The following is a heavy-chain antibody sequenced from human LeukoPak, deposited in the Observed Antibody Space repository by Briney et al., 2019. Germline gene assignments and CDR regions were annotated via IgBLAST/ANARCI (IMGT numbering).Heavy chain of an antibody. CDR1: AFTFSTYA. CDR2: ISGSSRST. D-gene: IGHD5-12*01. J-gene: IGHJ6*03. V-gene: IGHV3-23*01. CDR3: ASTYKDSGYDLSYYYYYYMDV. Sequence: GGSLRLSCAASAFTFSTYAMSWVRQAPGKGLEWVSVISGSSRSTYYADSVKGRFTISRDNSRNTLYLQMNSLRAEDTAVYYCASTYKDSGYDLSYYYYYYMDVWGKGTTVSVSS.